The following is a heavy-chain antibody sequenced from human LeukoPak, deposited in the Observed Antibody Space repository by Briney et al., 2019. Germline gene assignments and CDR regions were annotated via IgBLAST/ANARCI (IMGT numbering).Heavy chain of an antibody. CDR2: ISSSGSTI. CDR1: GFTFSSYE. V-gene: IGHV3-48*03. J-gene: IGHJ5*02. D-gene: IGHD4-17*01. CDR3: ARDTLPPSTVTST. Sequence: GGSLRLSCAASGFTFSSYEMNWVRQAPGKGLEWVSYISSSGSTIYYADSVKGRFTISRHNSKNTLYLQMNSLRAEDTAVYYCARDTLPPSTVTSTWGQGTLVTVSS.